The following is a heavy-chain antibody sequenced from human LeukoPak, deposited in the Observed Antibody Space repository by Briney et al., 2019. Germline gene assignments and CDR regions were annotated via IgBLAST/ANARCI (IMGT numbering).Heavy chain of an antibody. D-gene: IGHD3-10*01. CDR2: IYSGGST. CDR1: GFTVSSNY. Sequence: GGSLRLSCAASGFTVSSNYMSWDRQAPGKGLEWVSVIYSGGSTYYADSVKGRFTISRDNSKNTLYLQMNSLRAEDTAVYYCARDYYGSGSYYNWGQGTLVTVSS. CDR3: ARDYYGSGSYYN. J-gene: IGHJ4*02. V-gene: IGHV3-53*01.